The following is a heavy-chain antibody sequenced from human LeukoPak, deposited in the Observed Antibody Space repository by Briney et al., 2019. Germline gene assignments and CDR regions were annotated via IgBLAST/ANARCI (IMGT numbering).Heavy chain of an antibody. CDR1: GYSISSGYY. CDR2: IYHSGST. CDR3: ARLGLGRWSSYSNFDY. J-gene: IGHJ4*02. Sequence: SETLSLTCTVSGYSISSGYYWGWIRQPPGKGLEWIGSIYHSGSTYYNPSLKSRVTISVDTSKNQFSLKLSSVTAADTAVYYCARLGLGRWSSYSNFDYWGQRTLVTVSS. D-gene: IGHD3-3*01. V-gene: IGHV4-38-2*02.